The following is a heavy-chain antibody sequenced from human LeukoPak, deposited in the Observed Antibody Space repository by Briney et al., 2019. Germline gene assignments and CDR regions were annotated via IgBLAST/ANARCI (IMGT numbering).Heavy chain of an antibody. CDR1: GFTFSNAW. J-gene: IGHJ4*02. CDR3: ARERSFYDRANDY. V-gene: IGHV3-11*04. CDR2: INSGGRTI. Sequence: GGSLRLSCAASGFTFSNAWMSWVRQAPGKGLEWVSYINSGGRTIYYADSVKGRFTISRDNTKNSLYLQMNSLRAEDTAVYYCARERSFYDRANDYWGQGTLVTVSS. D-gene: IGHD3-22*01.